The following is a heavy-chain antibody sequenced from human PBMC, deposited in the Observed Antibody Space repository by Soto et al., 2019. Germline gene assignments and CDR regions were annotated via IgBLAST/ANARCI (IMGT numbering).Heavy chain of an antibody. CDR1: GDSISTDY. J-gene: IGHJ4*02. Sequence: SETLSLTCTVSGDSISTDYWSWIRQSPGKGLGWIGFIYYGGSTNYNPSLKSRVTISVDTPKNQFSLKLSSVTAADTAVYYCAKNWNWGSLVHWGQGTLVTVS. V-gene: IGHV4-59*08. CDR3: AKNWNWGSLVH. CDR2: IYYGGST. D-gene: IGHD7-27*01.